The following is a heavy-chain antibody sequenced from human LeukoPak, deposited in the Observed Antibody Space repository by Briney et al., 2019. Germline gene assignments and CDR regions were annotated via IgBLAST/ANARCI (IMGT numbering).Heavy chain of an antibody. D-gene: IGHD3-3*01. CDR3: ITGDYDFWSGFYSPNHYFDY. CDR2: IKGKTAAGAP. CDR1: GFTFTSAW. Sequence: GGSLRLSCAASGFTFTSAWMSWVRQASGKGLEWVGRIKGKTAAGAPDYVASVKGRFTISRDDSKNTLFLQMNSLKTEDTAVYYCITGDYDFWSGFYSPNHYFDYWGQGTLVTVSS. V-gene: IGHV3-15*01. J-gene: IGHJ4*02.